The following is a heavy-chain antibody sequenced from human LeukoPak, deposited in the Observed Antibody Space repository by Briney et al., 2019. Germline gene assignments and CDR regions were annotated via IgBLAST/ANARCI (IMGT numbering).Heavy chain of an antibody. CDR1: GFTFSNYG. CDR3: ARALCSSGTCYLDY. CDR2: IWYDGSNK. D-gene: IGHD2-15*01. J-gene: IGHJ4*02. V-gene: IGHV3-33*01. Sequence: GGSLRLSCAASGFTFSNYGMHWVRQAPGKGLEWVAVIWYDGSNKYYGDSVKGRFTISRDNSKNTLYLQMNSLRADDTAVYYCARALCSSGTCYLDYWGQGTLVTVSS.